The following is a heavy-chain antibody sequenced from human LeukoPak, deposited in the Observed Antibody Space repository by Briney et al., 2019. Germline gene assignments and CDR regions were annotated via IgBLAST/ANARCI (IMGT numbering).Heavy chain of an antibody. CDR2: ISGSGVTT. CDR1: GFTFSTYA. D-gene: IGHD6-13*01. CDR3: AKNGAAARTQARGADY. V-gene: IGHV3-23*01. J-gene: IGHJ4*02. Sequence: GGSLRLSCAASGFTFSTYAITWVRQAPGKDLEWVSTISGSGVTTYYADSVKGRFTVSRDNSKNTVSLQMNSLRAEDTALYYCAKNGAAARTQARGADYWGQGTLVTVSS.